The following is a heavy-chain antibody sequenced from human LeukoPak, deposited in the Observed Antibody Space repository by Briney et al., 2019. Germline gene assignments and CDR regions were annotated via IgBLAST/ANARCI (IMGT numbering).Heavy chain of an antibody. Sequence: GGSLRLSCAASGFTFSSYAMSWVRQAPGKGLEWVSGISGSGGNTYYADSVKGRFIVSRDNSKNTLYLQMNSLRAEDTAVYYCAKETFYYGSGSFMGYWGQGTLVTVSS. V-gene: IGHV3-23*01. CDR3: AKETFYYGSGSFMGY. CDR2: ISGSGGNT. J-gene: IGHJ4*02. D-gene: IGHD3-10*01. CDR1: GFTFSSYA.